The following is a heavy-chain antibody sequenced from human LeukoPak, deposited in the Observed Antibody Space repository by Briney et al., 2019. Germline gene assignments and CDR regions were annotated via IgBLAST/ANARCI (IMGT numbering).Heavy chain of an antibody. J-gene: IGHJ4*02. CDR2: IYHSGST. D-gene: IGHD3-9*01. CDR3: ARASGLRYFDWLLVY. Sequence: SETLSLTCAVSGYSISSGYYWGWIRQPPGKGLEWIGSIYHSGSTYYNPSLKSRVTISVDTSKNQFSLKLSSVTAADTAVYYCARASGLRYFDWLLVYWGQGTLATVSS. V-gene: IGHV4-38-2*01. CDR1: GYSISSGYY.